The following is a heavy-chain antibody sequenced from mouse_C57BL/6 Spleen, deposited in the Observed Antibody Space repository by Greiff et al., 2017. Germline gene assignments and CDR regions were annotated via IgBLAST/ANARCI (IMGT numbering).Heavy chain of an antibody. CDR1: GFNIKDDY. CDR3: TTNSWFAY. Sequence: VQLKESGAELERPGASVKLSCTASGFNIKDDYMHWVKQRPEQGLEWIGWIDPENGDTEYASKFQGKATITADTSSNTAYLQLSSLTSEDTAVYYCTTNSWFAYWGQGTLVTVSA. CDR2: IDPENGDT. J-gene: IGHJ3*01. V-gene: IGHV14-4*01.